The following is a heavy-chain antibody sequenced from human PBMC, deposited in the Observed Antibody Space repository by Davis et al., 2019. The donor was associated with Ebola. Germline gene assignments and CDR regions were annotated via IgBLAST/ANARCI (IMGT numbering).Heavy chain of an antibody. CDR3: AKAAYSRNY. J-gene: IGHJ4*02. Sequence: PGGSLRLSCAASGFTFSSYAMHWVRQAPGKGLEWVAVISYDGSNKYYADSVKGRFTISRDNSKNTLYLQMNSLRAEDTAVYYCAKAAYSRNYWGQGTLVTVSS. V-gene: IGHV3-30*04. D-gene: IGHD6-13*01. CDR2: ISYDGSNK. CDR1: GFTFSSYA.